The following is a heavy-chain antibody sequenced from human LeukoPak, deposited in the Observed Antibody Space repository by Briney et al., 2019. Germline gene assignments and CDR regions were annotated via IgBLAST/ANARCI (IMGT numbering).Heavy chain of an antibody. J-gene: IGHJ4*02. CDR3: ARGPGKPPTHYYDSSGYYPFDY. D-gene: IGHD3-22*01. Sequence: PSETLSLTCAVYGGSFSGYYWSWIRQPPGKGLEWIGEINHSGSTNYNPSLKSRVTISVDTSKNQFSLKLSSVTAADTAVYYCARGPGKPPTHYYDSSGYYPFDYWGQGTLVTVSS. CDR2: INHSGST. V-gene: IGHV4-34*01. CDR1: GGSFSGYY.